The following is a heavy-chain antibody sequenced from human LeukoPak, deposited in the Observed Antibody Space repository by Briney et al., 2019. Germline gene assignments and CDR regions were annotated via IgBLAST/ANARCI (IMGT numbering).Heavy chain of an antibody. CDR3: AREPVEMATILPFDY. CDR2: ISYDGSNK. D-gene: IGHD5-24*01. V-gene: IGHV3-30-3*01. Sequence: GGSLRLSCAASGFTFSSYAMHWVRQAPGKGLEWVAVISYDGSNKYYADSVKGRFTISRDNSKNTLYLQMNSLRAEDTAVYYCAREPVEMATILPFDYWGQGTLVTVSS. J-gene: IGHJ4*02. CDR1: GFTFSSYA.